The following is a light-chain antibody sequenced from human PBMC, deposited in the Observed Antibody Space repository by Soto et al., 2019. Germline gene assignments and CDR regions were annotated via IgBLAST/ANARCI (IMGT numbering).Light chain of an antibody. Sequence: DIQMTQSPSSLSASVGDRVTITRQASQDISNYLNWYQQKPGKAPKLLIYDAINLETGVPSRFSGSGSGTDFTVTISSLQPEDIATYYCQRYDNVPLTFGGGTRVEIK. J-gene: IGKJ4*01. CDR2: DAI. V-gene: IGKV1-33*01. CDR1: QDISNY. CDR3: QRYDNVPLT.